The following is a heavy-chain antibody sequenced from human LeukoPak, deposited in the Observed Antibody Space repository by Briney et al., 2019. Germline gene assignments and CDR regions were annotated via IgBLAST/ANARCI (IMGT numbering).Heavy chain of an antibody. CDR2: IYYSGSS. J-gene: IGHJ5*02. CDR3: ARDLDP. Sequence: SETLSLTCIVSGGSVSNYYWSWIRQPPGKGLEWIGYIYYSGSSNYNPSLKSRVTISVDTSKNQFSLKLSSVTAADTAVYYCARDLDPWGQGTLVTVSS. CDR1: GGSVSNYY. V-gene: IGHV4-59*02.